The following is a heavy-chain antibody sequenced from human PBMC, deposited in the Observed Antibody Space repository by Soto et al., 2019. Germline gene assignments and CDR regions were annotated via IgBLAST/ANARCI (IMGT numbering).Heavy chain of an antibody. V-gene: IGHV3-53*01. J-gene: IGHJ4*02. Sequence: PWGSLRLSCAASGFTVSGTYMAWARQAPGKGLQWVSVIYSGGAMYYSDSVKVRFTMSIDKSKNVLSLQMNSLRVEDTAFYYCARSSAWMYLFDDWGQGTLVTVSS. CDR2: IYSGGAM. CDR1: GFTVSGTY. D-gene: IGHD6-19*01. CDR3: ARSSAWMYLFDD.